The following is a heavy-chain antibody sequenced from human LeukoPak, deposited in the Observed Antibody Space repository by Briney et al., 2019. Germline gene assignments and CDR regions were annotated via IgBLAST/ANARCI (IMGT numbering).Heavy chain of an antibody. CDR3: ARAWRYTDWFDP. Sequence: ASVKVSCKASGYTFTNFYMHWVRQAPGQGLEWMGIINPSDDSTIYAQKFQGRVTVTRDTSTSTVYMELSSLRSEDTAVYYCARAWRYTDWFDPSGQGTLVTVSS. J-gene: IGHJ5*02. D-gene: IGHD1-14*01. CDR1: GYTFTNFY. CDR2: INPSDDST. V-gene: IGHV1-46*01.